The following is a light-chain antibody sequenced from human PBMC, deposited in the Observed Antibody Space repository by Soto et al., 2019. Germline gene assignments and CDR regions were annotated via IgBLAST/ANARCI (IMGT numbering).Light chain of an antibody. J-gene: IGKJ5*01. V-gene: IGKV3-11*01. Sequence: FTRSPAPLSVAPGKRATLACRPSQNVSSYLAWYQQKPGQAPRLLIYDASKRATGIPARFSGSGSGEDFTLTIGGLAAEEFAVYYCQQRGNWRRINFGQGTRLEIK. CDR3: QQRGNWRRIN. CDR2: DAS. CDR1: QNVSSY.